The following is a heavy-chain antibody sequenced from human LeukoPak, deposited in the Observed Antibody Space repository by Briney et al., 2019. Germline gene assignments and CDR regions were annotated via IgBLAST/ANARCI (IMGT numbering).Heavy chain of an antibody. V-gene: IGHV1-2*02. CDR3: ARVAYYFDY. CDR2: INPNSGGT. J-gene: IGHJ4*02. CDR1: GYTFPCYY. Sequence: ASVKVSCKASGYTFPCYYMHWVRQAPGQGLEWMGWINPNSGGTNYAQKFQGRVTMTRDTSISTAYMELSRLRSDDTAVYYCARVAYYFDYWGQGTLVTVSS. D-gene: IGHD5-12*01.